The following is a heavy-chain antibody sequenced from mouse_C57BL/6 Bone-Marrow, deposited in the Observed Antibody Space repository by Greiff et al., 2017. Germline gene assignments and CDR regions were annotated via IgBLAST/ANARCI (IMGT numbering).Heavy chain of an antibody. CDR3: TAYYYGSSPEG. J-gene: IGHJ3*01. Sequence: EVQLVESGGGLVQPGGSMKLSCVASGFTFSNYWMNWVRQSPEKGLEWVAQIRLKSDNYATHYAESVKGRFTISRDDSKSSVYLQMNNLRAEDTGIYYCTAYYYGSSPEGWGQGTLVTVSA. CDR2: IRLKSDNYAT. V-gene: IGHV6-3*01. CDR1: GFTFSNYW. D-gene: IGHD1-1*01.